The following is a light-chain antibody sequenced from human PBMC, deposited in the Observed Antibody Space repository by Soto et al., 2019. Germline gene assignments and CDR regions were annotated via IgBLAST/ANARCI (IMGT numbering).Light chain of an antibody. CDR1: QSISSY. Sequence: DIQMTQSPSSLSASVGDGVTITSRASQSISSYVSWYQQKPGKAPKLLIYAASRLQSGVPSRFSGSRSGTDFTLTISSLQPEDFAIYYCQQSYSRVTFGQGTKVEIK. CDR3: QQSYSRVT. V-gene: IGKV1-39*01. CDR2: AAS. J-gene: IGKJ1*01.